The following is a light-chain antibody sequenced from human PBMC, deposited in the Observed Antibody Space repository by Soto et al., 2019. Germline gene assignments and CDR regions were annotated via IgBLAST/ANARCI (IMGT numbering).Light chain of an antibody. CDR2: EVS. CDR3: SSYGGSRGWL. V-gene: IGLV2-8*01. J-gene: IGLJ3*02. CDR1: SSDVGGYNY. Sequence: QSALTQPPSASGSPGQSVTISCTGTSSDVGGYNYVSWYQQHPGKAPKLMIYEVSKRPSGVPDRFSGSKSGNTASLTVSGLQAEDEADYYCSSYGGSRGWLFGGGTQLTVL.